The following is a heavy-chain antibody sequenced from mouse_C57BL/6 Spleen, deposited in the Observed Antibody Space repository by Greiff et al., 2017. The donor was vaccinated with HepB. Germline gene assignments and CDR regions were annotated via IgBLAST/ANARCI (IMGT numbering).Heavy chain of an antibody. CDR2: IDPSDSET. Sequence: QVQLQQPGAELVRPGSSVKLSCKASGYTFTSYWMHWVKQRPIQGLEWIGNIDPSDSETHYNQKFKDKATLTVDKSSSTAYMQLSSLTSEDSAVYYCARGGMVTSFYYAMDYWGQGTSVTVSS. J-gene: IGHJ4*01. D-gene: IGHD2-1*01. V-gene: IGHV1-52*01. CDR1: GYTFTSYW. CDR3: ARGGMVTSFYYAMDY.